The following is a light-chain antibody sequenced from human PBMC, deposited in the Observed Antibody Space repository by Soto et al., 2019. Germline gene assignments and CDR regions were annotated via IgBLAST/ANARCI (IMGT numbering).Light chain of an antibody. J-gene: IGLJ1*01. CDR2: DVR. CDR3: SSYTGSGTLYV. CDR1: NGDVGGYNY. Sequence: QSVLTQPASVSGSPGQSITISCTGTNGDVGGYNYVSWYQHHPGKAPKLMIYDVRNRPSGVSNRFSGSKSGNTVSLTISGLQAEEGADYYCSSYTGSGTLYVFGTGTKVT. V-gene: IGLV2-14*03.